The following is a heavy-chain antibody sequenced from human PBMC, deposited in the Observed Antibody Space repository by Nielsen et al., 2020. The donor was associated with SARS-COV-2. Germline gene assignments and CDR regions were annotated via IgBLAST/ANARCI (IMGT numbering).Heavy chain of an antibody. Sequence: WLRQPPGKGLEWIGYIYYSGSTNYNPSLKSRVTISVDTSKNQFSLKLSSVTAADTAAYYCARHPSPQFLATPVYYYGMDVWGQGTTVTVSS. D-gene: IGHD1-26*01. CDR3: ARHPSPQFLATPVYYYGMDV. J-gene: IGHJ6*02. CDR2: IYYSGST. V-gene: IGHV4-61*07.